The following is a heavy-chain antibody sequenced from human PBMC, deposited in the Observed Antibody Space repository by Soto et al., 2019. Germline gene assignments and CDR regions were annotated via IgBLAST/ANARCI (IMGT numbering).Heavy chain of an antibody. CDR3: ARLPSRHLVDY. V-gene: IGHV4-39*01. CDR2: MFYGVST. Sequence: SETLSLTCTVSGSSINSIGYYWGWIRQPPGKGLEWIGSMFYGVSTYYNPSLKSRVTVSVYTSKNQFSLNLRSVTAADTAVYYCARLPSRHLVDYWGQGTLVTLSS. D-gene: IGHD3-3*02. J-gene: IGHJ4*02. CDR1: GSSINSIGYY.